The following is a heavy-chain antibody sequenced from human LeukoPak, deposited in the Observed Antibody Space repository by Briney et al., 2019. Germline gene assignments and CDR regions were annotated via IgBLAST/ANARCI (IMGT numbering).Heavy chain of an antibody. V-gene: IGHV3-20*04. CDR2: INWNGGST. J-gene: IGHJ6*03. CDR1: GFPFGDYG. D-gene: IGHD3-10*01. CDR3: ARGGFGELSHSYYMDV. Sequence: PGGSLRLSCVASGFPFGDYGMSWVRQAPGKGLEWVSGINWNGGSTSYADSVKGRFTISRDNAKNSLYLQMNSLRAEDTAFYYCARGGFGELSHSYYMDVWGKGTTVTVSS.